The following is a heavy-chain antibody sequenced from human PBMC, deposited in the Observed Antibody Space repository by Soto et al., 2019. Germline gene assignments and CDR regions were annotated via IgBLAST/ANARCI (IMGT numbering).Heavy chain of an antibody. CDR3: ARVVSGRDYGDSIDC. J-gene: IGHJ4*02. V-gene: IGHV3-7*03. Sequence: ASLRLSCAASGFTFSRYWLTWVRQAPGKGLEWVANIKEDGSKIYYVDSVKGRFTTSRDNAKNSLYLQMNSLRAEDTAVYYCARVVSGRDYGDSIDCWGRGTLVTVSS. CDR2: IKEDGSKI. D-gene: IGHD4-17*01. CDR1: GFTFSRYW.